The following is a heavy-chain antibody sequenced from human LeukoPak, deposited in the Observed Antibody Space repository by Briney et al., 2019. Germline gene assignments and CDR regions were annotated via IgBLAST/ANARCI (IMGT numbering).Heavy chain of an antibody. V-gene: IGHV3-23*01. D-gene: IGHD3-22*01. CDR2: ISGRGTTT. CDR3: AKVDYYDSSGNYPNWFDP. J-gene: IGHJ5*02. CDR1: GFTFSSYA. Sequence: GGSLRLSCAASGFTFSSYAMSWVRQAPGKGLEWVSAISGRGTTTYYADFVKGRFTISRDNYKNTLYLQMNSLRAEDTAVYYCAKVDYYDSSGNYPNWFDPWGQGTLVTVSS.